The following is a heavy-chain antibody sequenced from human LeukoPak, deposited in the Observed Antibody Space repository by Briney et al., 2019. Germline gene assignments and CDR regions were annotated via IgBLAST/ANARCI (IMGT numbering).Heavy chain of an antibody. J-gene: IGHJ6*04. CDR2: IYYSGST. Sequence: SPTLSLTFTVSGGSISSGDYYWSWIRPPPGKGLEWIGYIYYSGSTYYNPSLKSRVTISVDTSKNQFSLKLSSVTAADTAVYYCARDLPPYYGSGSYDYYYYGMDVWGKGTTVTVSS. D-gene: IGHD3-10*01. CDR1: GGSISSGDYY. V-gene: IGHV4-30-4*01. CDR3: ARDLPPYYGSGSYDYYYYGMDV.